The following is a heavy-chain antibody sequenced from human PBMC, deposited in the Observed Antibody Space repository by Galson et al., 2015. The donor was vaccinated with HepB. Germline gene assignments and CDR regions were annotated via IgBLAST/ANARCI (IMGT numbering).Heavy chain of an antibody. CDR2: ISSNGGST. CDR3: AEGPGSAPLRNWFDP. CDR1: GFTFRSYA. J-gene: IGHJ5*02. V-gene: IGHV3-64D*06. Sequence: SLRLSCAASGFTFRSYAMHWVRQAPGKGLEYVSAISSNGGSTYYADSVKGRFTTSRDNSKNTLYLQMSSLRAEDTAVYYCAEGPGSAPLRNWFDPWGQGTLVTVSS. D-gene: IGHD3-16*01.